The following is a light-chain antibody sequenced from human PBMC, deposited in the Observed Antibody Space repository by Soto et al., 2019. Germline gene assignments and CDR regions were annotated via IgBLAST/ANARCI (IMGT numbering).Light chain of an antibody. CDR3: QQYTLWPCT. Sequence: DIVMTQSPATLSVSPGERATLSCRASQSVSTNLAWYHRKPGQAPRLLIHVASTRATGVPARFSGTGSGTEFALTISSLQSDDLAVYYCQQYTLWPCTFGQGTKVEIK. CDR1: QSVSTN. J-gene: IGKJ1*01. V-gene: IGKV3-15*01. CDR2: VAS.